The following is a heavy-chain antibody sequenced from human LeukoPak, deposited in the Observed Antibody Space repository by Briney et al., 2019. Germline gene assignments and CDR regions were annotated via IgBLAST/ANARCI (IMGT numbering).Heavy chain of an antibody. CDR1: GFTFKSAW. D-gene: IGHD6-6*01. CDR2: IKGKTDGGTT. J-gene: IGHJ5*02. V-gene: IGHV3-15*07. CDR3: TSFTISSGFP. Sequence: GESLRLSCAASGFTFKSAWMNWVRQAPGKGLEWVGRIKGKTDGGTTDYAAPEKGRFSISRDDSTNTLYLQMNSLKAEDTAVYYCTSFTISSGFPWGQGTLVTVSS.